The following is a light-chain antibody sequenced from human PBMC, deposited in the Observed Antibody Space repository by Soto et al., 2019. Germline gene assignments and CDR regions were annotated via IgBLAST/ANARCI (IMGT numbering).Light chain of an antibody. V-gene: IGLV2-8*01. Sequence: QSVLTQPPSASGSPGHSVTISCTGTSSDVGGYNYVSWYQQHPGKAPKLMIYEVSKRPSGVPDRFSGSKSGNTASLTVSGLQAEDEADYYCSSYAGSIFYVFGTGTKVNVI. CDR2: EVS. J-gene: IGLJ1*01. CDR3: SSYAGSIFYV. CDR1: SSDVGGYNY.